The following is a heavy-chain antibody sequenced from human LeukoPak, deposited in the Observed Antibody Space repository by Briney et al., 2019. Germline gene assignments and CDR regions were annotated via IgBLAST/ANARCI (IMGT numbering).Heavy chain of an antibody. J-gene: IGHJ6*03. CDR3: ARGRVSSSTWYSTYYYYFYMDV. Sequence: SETLSLTCAVYGGSFSGYYWSWIRQPPGKGLEWIGEINHSGSTNYDPSLKSRVTISVDTSKNQFSLKLSSVTAADTAVYFCARGRVSSSTWYSTYYYYFYMDVWGKGTTVTVSS. D-gene: IGHD6-13*01. CDR2: INHSGST. V-gene: IGHV4-34*01. CDR1: GGSFSGYY.